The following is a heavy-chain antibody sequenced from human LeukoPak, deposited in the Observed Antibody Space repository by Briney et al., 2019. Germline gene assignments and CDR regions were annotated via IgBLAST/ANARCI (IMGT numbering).Heavy chain of an antibody. CDR3: AKDPEDCSGGSCYRYFQH. D-gene: IGHD2-15*01. J-gene: IGHJ1*01. CDR1: GFTFRDYG. CDR2: ISHDGGNK. V-gene: IGHV3-30*18. Sequence: GGSLRLSCAASGFTFRDYGMHWVRQAPGKGPKWVALISHDGGNKYYADSVKGRFTISRDNSRNTLYLQMNSLGAEDTAVYYCAKDPEDCSGGSCYRYFQHWGQGNLVTVSS.